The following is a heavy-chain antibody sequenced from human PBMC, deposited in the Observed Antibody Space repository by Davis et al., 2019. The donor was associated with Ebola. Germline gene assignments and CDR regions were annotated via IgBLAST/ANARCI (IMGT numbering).Heavy chain of an antibody. CDR2: INPHNGNA. J-gene: IGHJ4*02. D-gene: IGHD1-1*01. Sequence: AASVQVSCKASGYTFTNYGITWVRQAPGQGLEWMGWINPHNGNANYAQNVQGRVIMTTDTATTTAYMEVGGLRSDDTAVYYCARAQFPTTSDHWGQGTLVTVSS. CDR1: GYTFTNYG. V-gene: IGHV1-18*04. CDR3: ARAQFPTTSDH.